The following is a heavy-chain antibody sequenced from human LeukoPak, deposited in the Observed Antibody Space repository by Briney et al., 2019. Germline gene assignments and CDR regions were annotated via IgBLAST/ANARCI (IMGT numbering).Heavy chain of an antibody. Sequence: GASVKVSCKASGYTFTSYYMHWVRQAPGQGLEWMGIINPSGGSTSYAQKFQGRVTMTRDRSTSTVYMELSSLRFEDTAVYYCARPGAAAVDYWGQGTLVTVSS. D-gene: IGHD6-13*01. J-gene: IGHJ4*02. CDR2: INPSGGST. CDR1: GYTFTSYY. CDR3: ARPGAAAVDY. V-gene: IGHV1-46*01.